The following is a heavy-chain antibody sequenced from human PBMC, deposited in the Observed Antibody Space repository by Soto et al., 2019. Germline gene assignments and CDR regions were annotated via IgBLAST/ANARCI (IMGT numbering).Heavy chain of an antibody. V-gene: IGHV4-4*02. CDR2: IHHSGRT. D-gene: IGHD2-21*02. CDR1: GDSISSDKW. J-gene: IGHJ4*02. CDR3: ARGGDWQFDY. Sequence: QVQLQESGPGLVKPSGTLSLTCAVSGDSISSDKWWSWVRQPPGKGLEWSGEIHHSGRTNYNPSLKSRVTILVEKSKNQVSLELSSMTAADTAVYYCARGGDWQFDYWGQGTLVTVSS.